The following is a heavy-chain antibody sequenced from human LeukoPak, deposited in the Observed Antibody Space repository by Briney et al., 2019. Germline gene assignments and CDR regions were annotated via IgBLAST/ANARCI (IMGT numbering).Heavy chain of an antibody. Sequence: ASVKVSCKVSGYTFTVYYMHWVRQAPGQGLEWLGWINPNSGGTYYAQNFQGRVTMTRDTSISTAYMELSRLRSDDTAVYYCARDQGHGGNSWDYWGQGTLVTVSS. CDR2: INPNSGGT. CDR3: ARDQGHGGNSWDY. D-gene: IGHD4-23*01. V-gene: IGHV1-2*02. CDR1: GYTFTVYY. J-gene: IGHJ4*02.